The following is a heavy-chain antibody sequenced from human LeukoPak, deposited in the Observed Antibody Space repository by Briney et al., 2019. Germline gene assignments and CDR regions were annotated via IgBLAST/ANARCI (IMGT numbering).Heavy chain of an antibody. J-gene: IGHJ6*04. CDR1: GFIFSSYE. CDR3: AELGITMIGGV. V-gene: IGHV3-48*03. Sequence: PGGSLRLSCAASGFIFSSYEMNWVRQAPREGLEWVSYISSSGSTIYYADSVKGRFTISRDNAKNSLYLQMNSLRAEDTAVYYCAELGITMIGGVWGKGTTVTISS. CDR2: ISSSGSTI. D-gene: IGHD3-10*02.